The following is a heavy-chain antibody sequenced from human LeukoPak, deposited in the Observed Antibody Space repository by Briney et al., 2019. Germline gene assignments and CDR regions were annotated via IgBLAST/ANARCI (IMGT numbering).Heavy chain of an antibody. Sequence: GGSLGLSCAASGFTFSSYSMNWVRQAPGKGLEWVATMTSSNTIYYADSVKGRFTISRDNAENSVYLQMNSLRDEDTAVYSCARAQTMFWEFDGFDIWGRGTKVSVSS. V-gene: IGHV3-69-1*01. CDR2: MTSSNTI. CDR1: GFTFSSYS. D-gene: IGHD3-10*02. J-gene: IGHJ3*02. CDR3: ARAQTMFWEFDGFDI.